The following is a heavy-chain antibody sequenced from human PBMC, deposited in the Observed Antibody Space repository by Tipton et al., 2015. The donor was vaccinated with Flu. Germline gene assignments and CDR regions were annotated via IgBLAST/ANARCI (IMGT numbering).Heavy chain of an antibody. D-gene: IGHD3-10*01. CDR3: AREGLSETYYYGSGSENWFDP. J-gene: IGHJ5*02. Sequence: QLVQSGAEVKKPGSSVKVSCKASGGTFSSYAISWVRQAPGQGLEWMGGIIPIFGTANYAQKFQGRVTITADESTSTAYMELSSLRSEDTAVYYCAREGLSETYYYGSGSENWFDPWGQGTLVTVSS. CDR1: GGTFSSYA. CDR2: IIPIFGTA. V-gene: IGHV1-69*01.